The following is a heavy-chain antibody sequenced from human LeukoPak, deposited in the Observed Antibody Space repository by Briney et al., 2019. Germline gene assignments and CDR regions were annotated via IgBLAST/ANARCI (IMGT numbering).Heavy chain of an antibody. D-gene: IGHD3-10*01. J-gene: IGHJ4*02. Sequence: PETLSLTCTVSGGSISSYYWSWIRQPPGKGLEWIGYIYYRGSTNYNPSLKSRVTISVDTSKNQFSLRLTSVTAAGTAMYYCASRTYYGSGPDYWGQGTLVTVSS. V-gene: IGHV4-59*01. CDR3: ASRTYYGSGPDY. CDR2: IYYRGST. CDR1: GGSISSYY.